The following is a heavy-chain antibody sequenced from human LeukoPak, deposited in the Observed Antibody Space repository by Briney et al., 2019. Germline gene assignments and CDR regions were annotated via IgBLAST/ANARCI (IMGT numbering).Heavy chain of an antibody. CDR2: IYHSGST. CDR3: AGPVSDGYGGYDDAFDI. Sequence: SGTLSLTCAVSGGSISSSNWWSWVRQPPGKGLEWIGEIYHSGSTNYNPSLKSRVTISVDKSKNQFSLKLSSVTAADTAVYYCAGPVSDGYGGYDDAFDIWGQGTMVTVSS. D-gene: IGHD5-12*01. CDR1: GGSISSSNW. V-gene: IGHV4-4*02. J-gene: IGHJ3*02.